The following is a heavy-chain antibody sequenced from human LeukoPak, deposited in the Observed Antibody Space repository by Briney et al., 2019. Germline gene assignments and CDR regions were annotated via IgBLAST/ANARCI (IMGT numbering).Heavy chain of an antibody. CDR1: GFTFSSYA. Sequence: GGSLRLSCAASGFTFSSYAMHWVRQAPGKGLEWVAFIRDDASDKYYADSVKGRFTISRDNSENTLYLQMNSLRVEDTAVYYCARDPYSGSYGDSYYYYMDVWGKGTTVTISS. CDR2: IRDDASDK. V-gene: IGHV3-30*02. J-gene: IGHJ6*03. D-gene: IGHD1-26*01. CDR3: ARDPYSGSYGDSYYYYMDV.